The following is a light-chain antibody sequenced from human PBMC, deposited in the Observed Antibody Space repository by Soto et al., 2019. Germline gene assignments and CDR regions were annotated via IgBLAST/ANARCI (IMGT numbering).Light chain of an antibody. CDR1: SSDVGGYNY. Sequence: QSALTQPPSASGSPGQSVTISCTGTSSDVGGYNYVSWYQQHPGKAPKLMIYEVNKRPSGVPDRFSGSKSDNTASLTVSGLQAEDEADYYCSSYAGNNNLVFGGVTKLTVL. J-gene: IGLJ2*01. CDR2: EVN. V-gene: IGLV2-8*01. CDR3: SSYAGNNNLV.